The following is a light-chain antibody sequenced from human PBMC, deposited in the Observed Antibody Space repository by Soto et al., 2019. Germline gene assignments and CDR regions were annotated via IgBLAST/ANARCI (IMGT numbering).Light chain of an antibody. J-gene: IGLJ1*01. CDR1: SSDVGGYNY. Sequence: QAGLTQPASVSGSPGQSITISCTGTSSDVGGYNYVSWYQQHPGKAPKLMIYDVSNRPSGVSNRFSGSKSGNTASLTISGLQAEDEADYYCSSYTSSSTLIFGTGTRSPP. CDR2: DVS. CDR3: SSYTSSSTLI. V-gene: IGLV2-14*01.